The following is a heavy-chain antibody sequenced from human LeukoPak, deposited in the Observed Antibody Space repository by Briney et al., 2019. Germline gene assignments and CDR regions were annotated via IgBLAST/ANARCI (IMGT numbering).Heavy chain of an antibody. CDR2: INWNGGST. V-gene: IGHV3-20*04. D-gene: IGHD3-3*01. Sequence: GGSLRLSCAASGFTFSSYAMSWVRQAPGKGLEWVSGINWNGGSTGYADSVKGRFTISRDNAKNSLYLQMNSLRAEDTALYYCARDGYDFRGTRYYYYYMDVWGKGTTVTVSS. CDR1: GFTFSSYA. J-gene: IGHJ6*03. CDR3: ARDGYDFRGTRYYYYYMDV.